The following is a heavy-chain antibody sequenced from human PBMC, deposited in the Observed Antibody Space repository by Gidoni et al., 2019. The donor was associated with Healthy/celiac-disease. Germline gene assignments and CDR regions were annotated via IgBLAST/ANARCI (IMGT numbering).Heavy chain of an antibody. CDR3: ARDLRDLRFWALGYYGMDV. CDR2: ISSSSSYI. V-gene: IGHV3-21*01. Sequence: EVQLVESGGGLVKPGGSLRLSCAASGFTFSSYSMNWVRQAPGKGLEWVSSISSSSSYIYYADSVKGRFTISRDNAKNSLYLQMNSLRAEDTAVYYCARDLRDLRFWALGYYGMDVWGQGTTVTVSS. CDR1: GFTFSSYS. D-gene: IGHD3-3*01. J-gene: IGHJ6*02.